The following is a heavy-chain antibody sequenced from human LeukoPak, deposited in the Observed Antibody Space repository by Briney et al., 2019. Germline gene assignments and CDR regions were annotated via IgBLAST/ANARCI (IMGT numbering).Heavy chain of an antibody. Sequence: GGSLRLSCAASGFTFNNYGMSWVRQAPGKGLEWVSDISDSGNNTYYADSVKGRFTISRDNSKNPLYLQMNSLRGEGTAVYYCAKDSRTVYDSSGLYYFDSWGQGTLVTVSS. J-gene: IGHJ4*02. V-gene: IGHV3-23*01. CDR1: GFTFNNYG. CDR3: AKDSRTVYDSSGLYYFDS. D-gene: IGHD2-8*01. CDR2: ISDSGNNT.